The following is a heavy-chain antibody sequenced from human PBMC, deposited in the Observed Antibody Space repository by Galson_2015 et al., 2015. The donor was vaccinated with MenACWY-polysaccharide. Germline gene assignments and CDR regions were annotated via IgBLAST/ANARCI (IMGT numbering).Heavy chain of an antibody. CDR3: ASPLGL. J-gene: IGHJ4*02. CDR1: GFSFSTYN. V-gene: IGHV5-51*01. Sequence: SLRLSCAGSGFSFSTYNMNWVRQAPGKGLEWLSYITSSSTTTYSPSFQGQVTISADKSITTAYLQWSSLKATDTAMYYCASPLGLWGQGTLVSVSS. CDR2: ITSSSTT.